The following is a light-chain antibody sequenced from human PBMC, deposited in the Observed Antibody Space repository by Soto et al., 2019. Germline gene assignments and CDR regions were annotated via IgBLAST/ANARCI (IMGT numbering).Light chain of an antibody. CDR1: NIGSKS. CDR2: YDS. Sequence: SYELTQPPSVSVAPGKTARITCGGNNIGSKSVHWYQQKPGQAPVLVIYYDSDRPSGIPERFSGSNSGNTATLTISRVEAGDEADYYCQVPEVFGTGTKLTVL. V-gene: IGLV3-21*01. CDR3: QVPEV. J-gene: IGLJ1*01.